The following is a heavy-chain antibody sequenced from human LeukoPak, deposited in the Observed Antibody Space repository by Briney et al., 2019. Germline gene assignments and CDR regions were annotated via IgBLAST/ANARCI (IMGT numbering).Heavy chain of an antibody. D-gene: IGHD3-16*02. V-gene: IGHV4-39*07. J-gene: IGHJ6*03. CDR3: ARDRTYLWGNYRPGGDYYYMDV. CDR1: GASISSGSNY. CDR2: IYSSGST. Sequence: PSETLSLTCSVSGASISSGSNYWGWIRQPPGKTLKWIGSIYSSGSTYYNSSLQSRVIIIIDTPKNHFSLTLSSVTAADTAVYYCARDRTYLWGNYRPGGDYYYMDVWGKGTTVTVSS.